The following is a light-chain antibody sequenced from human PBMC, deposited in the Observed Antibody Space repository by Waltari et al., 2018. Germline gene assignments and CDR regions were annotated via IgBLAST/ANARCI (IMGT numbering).Light chain of an antibody. CDR3: QQYNVYPYT. CDR1: QTIRNY. V-gene: IGKV1-5*03. J-gene: IGKJ2*01. Sequence: DIQMTQSPSTPSASVGDRVPITCRASQTIRNYLAWYQQEPGKDPKLLIHGVSTLHSGVPSRFSGSRSGTEFILTISSLQPDDFATYYCQQYNVYPYTFGQGTKLEIK. CDR2: GVS.